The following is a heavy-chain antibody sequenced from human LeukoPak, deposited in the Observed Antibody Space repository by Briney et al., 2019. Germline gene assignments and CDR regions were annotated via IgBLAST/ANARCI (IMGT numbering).Heavy chain of an antibody. J-gene: IGHJ4*02. V-gene: IGHV3-23*01. Sequence: GGSLRLSCAASGFTFSSNAMSWVRQAPGKGLEWVSGISHSGSDTHYADSVKGRFTISRDTSKSTLFLQMNSLRADDTAVYYCAKDTRPGYWGQGTLVTVSS. CDR2: ISHSGSDT. CDR1: GFTFSSNA. CDR3: AKDTRPGY.